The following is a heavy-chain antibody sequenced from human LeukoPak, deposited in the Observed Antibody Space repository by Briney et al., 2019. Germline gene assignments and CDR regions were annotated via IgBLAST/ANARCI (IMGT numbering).Heavy chain of an antibody. CDR3: ATKTSNGDRYFDY. V-gene: IGHV3-23*01. CDR2: ISPTTGTT. Sequence: PGGSLRLSCAASGFTFTSYAMSWIPQAPGKGLEGRSAISPTTGTTFYADSVKGQFNISRDNSKNTLYLQMNILRAEDMAVYYCATKTSNGDRYFDYWGQGSLVTVSS. J-gene: IGHJ4*02. D-gene: IGHD4-17*01. CDR1: GFTFTSYA.